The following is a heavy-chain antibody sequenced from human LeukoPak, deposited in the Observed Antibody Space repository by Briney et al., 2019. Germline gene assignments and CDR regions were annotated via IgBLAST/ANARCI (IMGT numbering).Heavy chain of an antibody. CDR1: GFTFSDSD. CDR3: ARVHGSFPGDF. CDR2: IFHNGST. J-gene: IGHJ4*02. D-gene: IGHD3-10*01. Sequence: GSLRLSCAASGFTFSDSDMSWVRQPPGKGLEWIGSIFHNGSTHYNPSLESRVTISPDTSKIQFSLRLSSVTAADTAMYYCARVHGSFPGDFWGQGTLVTVSS. V-gene: IGHV4-38-2*01.